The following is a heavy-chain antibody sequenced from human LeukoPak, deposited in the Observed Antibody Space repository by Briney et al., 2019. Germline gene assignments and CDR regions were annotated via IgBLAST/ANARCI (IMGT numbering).Heavy chain of an antibody. CDR2: MNPNSGNT. J-gene: IGHJ4*02. CDR1: GYTFTSYG. Sequence: XSVKVSCKASGYTFTSYGISWVRQATGQGLEWMGWMNPNSGNTGYAQKFQGRVTMTRNTSISTAYMELSSLRSEDTAVYYCARGKITYGDPYYFDYWGQGTLVTVSS. V-gene: IGHV1-8*02. CDR3: ARGKITYGDPYYFDY. D-gene: IGHD4-17*01.